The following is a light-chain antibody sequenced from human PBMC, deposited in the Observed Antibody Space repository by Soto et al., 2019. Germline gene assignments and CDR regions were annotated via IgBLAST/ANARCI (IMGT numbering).Light chain of an antibody. CDR2: GAS. CDR1: QSVSSN. J-gene: IGKJ1*01. CDR3: QQYNNWWT. V-gene: IGKV3-15*01. Sequence: EIVMTQSPATLYVSPGERATLSCRASQSVSSNLAWYQQKTGQAPRLLIYGASTRATGIPARFSGSGSGTEFTLTISSLQSEDFAVYYCQQYNNWWTFGQGTKVEIK.